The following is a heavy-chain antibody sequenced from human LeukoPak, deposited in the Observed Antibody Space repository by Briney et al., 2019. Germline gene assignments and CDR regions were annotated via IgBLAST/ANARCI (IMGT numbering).Heavy chain of an antibody. Sequence: SETLSLTCTVSGGSINNYYWSWIRQPPGKGLERIGYIYYSGGDMNYNPSLKSRLTISVDTSKNQISLMLTSMPAADTAVYYCWRQPGATAGFDIWGQGDMVTGSS. J-gene: IGHJ3*02. CDR1: GGSINNYY. CDR3: WRQPGATAGFDI. V-gene: IGHV4-59*08. D-gene: IGHD6-13*01. CDR2: IYYSGGDM.